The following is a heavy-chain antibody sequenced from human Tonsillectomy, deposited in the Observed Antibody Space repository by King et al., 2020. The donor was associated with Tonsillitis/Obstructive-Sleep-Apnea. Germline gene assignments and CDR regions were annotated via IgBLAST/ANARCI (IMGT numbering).Heavy chain of an antibody. Sequence: VQLVESGAEVKEPGESLRISCKGSGYSFASYCINWVRQMPGKGLEWMGKIDPSDAYANYSPSFQGHVTFSVDKSISTAHLQWSSRRASDNAMYYCARGGIGYDFAFDIWGQGTMVTVSS. CDR3: ARGGIGYDFAFDI. V-gene: IGHV5-10-1*01. D-gene: IGHD5-12*01. J-gene: IGHJ3*02. CDR1: GYSFASYC. CDR2: IDPSDAYA.